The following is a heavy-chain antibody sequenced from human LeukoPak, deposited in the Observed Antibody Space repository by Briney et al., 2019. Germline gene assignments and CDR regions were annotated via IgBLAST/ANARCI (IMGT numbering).Heavy chain of an antibody. CDR2: IVVGSGNT. CDR1: GFAFTSSA. CDR3: AADGPSNDAYYYYGMDV. J-gene: IGHJ6*02. Sequence: SVKVSCKASGFAFTSSAMQWVRQARGQRLEWIGWIVVGSGNTNYAQKFQERVTITRDMSTSTAYMELSSLRSEDTAVYYCAADGPSNDAYYYYGMDVWGQGTTVTVSS. D-gene: IGHD3/OR15-3a*01. V-gene: IGHV1-58*02.